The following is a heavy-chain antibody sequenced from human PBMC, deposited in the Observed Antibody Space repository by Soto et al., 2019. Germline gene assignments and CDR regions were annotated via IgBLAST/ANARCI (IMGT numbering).Heavy chain of an antibody. J-gene: IGHJ4*02. CDR2: IYPGDSDT. CDR1: GYSFTSYW. Sequence: GESQKISCKHSGYSFTSYWIGWVRQMPGKGLEWKGIIYPGDSDTIFSLFVEGQVTISADKSISTAYLQWSSLKASDTSMYYCARYTSYYYDSSIYYLDDWGQGTPVTVSS. V-gene: IGHV5-51*01. CDR3: ARYTSYYYDSSIYYLDD. D-gene: IGHD3-22*01.